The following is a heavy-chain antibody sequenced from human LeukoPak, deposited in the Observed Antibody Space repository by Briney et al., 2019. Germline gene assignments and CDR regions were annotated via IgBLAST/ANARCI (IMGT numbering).Heavy chain of an antibody. Sequence: SETLSLTCAVYGGSFSGYYWSWIRQPPGKGLEWIGEINHSGSTNYNPSLKSRVTISVGTSKNQFSLKLSSVTAADTAVYYCARSRIAARRNSRYFDYWGQGTLVTVSS. CDR3: ARSRIAARRNSRYFDY. J-gene: IGHJ4*02. D-gene: IGHD6-6*01. CDR1: GGSFSGYY. V-gene: IGHV4-34*01. CDR2: INHSGST.